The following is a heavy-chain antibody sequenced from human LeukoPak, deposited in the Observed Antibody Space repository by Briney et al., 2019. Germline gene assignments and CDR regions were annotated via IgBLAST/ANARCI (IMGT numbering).Heavy chain of an antibody. V-gene: IGHV3-53*01. CDR3: ARANGYDSSGYYFDY. CDR2: IYSGGST. Sequence: GGSLRLSCAASGFTVSSNYMSWVRQAPGKGLEWVSVIYSGGSTYYADSVKGRFTISRDNSKNTLYLQMNSPRAEDTAVYYCARANGYDSSGYYFDYWGQGTLVTVSS. D-gene: IGHD3-22*01. CDR1: GFTVSSNY. J-gene: IGHJ4*02.